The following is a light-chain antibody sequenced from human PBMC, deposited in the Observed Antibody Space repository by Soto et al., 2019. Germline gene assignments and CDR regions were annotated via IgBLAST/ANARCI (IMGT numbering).Light chain of an antibody. Sequence: DIQMTQSTSSLSASVGDRVTITCRASQDIRNYFAWFQQKTGKAPKSLIYAADSLQSGVPSRFSGSVSGTDFSLTISILQPEDVATYSCQHGSRYPLTFGGGNKVEIK. CDR2: AAD. J-gene: IGKJ4*01. CDR3: QHGSRYPLT. V-gene: IGKV1-16*01. CDR1: QDIRNY.